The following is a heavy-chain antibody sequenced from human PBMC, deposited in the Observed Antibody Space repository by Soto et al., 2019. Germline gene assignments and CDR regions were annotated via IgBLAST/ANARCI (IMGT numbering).Heavy chain of an antibody. CDR1: GFSLNTGGMG. V-gene: IGHV2-26*01. Sequence: QVTLKESGPVLVKPTETLTLTCTVSGFSLNTGGMGVSWIRQPPGKALEWLAHIFSNDEKSFSTSLKTRLTISRDTSQSQVVLTLTNVDPVDTSTYFCARIRGHYCNRSGSYREHWFDPWGQGILVTVSS. D-gene: IGHD3-3*01. CDR2: IFSNDEK. CDR3: ARIRGHYCNRSGSYREHWFDP. J-gene: IGHJ5*02.